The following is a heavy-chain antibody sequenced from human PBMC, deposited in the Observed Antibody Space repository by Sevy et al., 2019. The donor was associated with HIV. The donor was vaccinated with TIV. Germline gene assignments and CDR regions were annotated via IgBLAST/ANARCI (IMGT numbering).Heavy chain of an antibody. CDR3: AKTNELGYCSGGSCSDFDY. Sequence: GGSLRLSCAASGFTFDDYAMHWVRQAPGKGLEWVSGISWNSGSLCYADSVKGRFTISRDNAKNSRYLQMNSLRAEDTALYYCAKTNELGYCSGGSCSDFDYWGQGTLVTVSS. J-gene: IGHJ4*02. CDR1: GFTFDDYA. V-gene: IGHV3-9*01. D-gene: IGHD2-15*01. CDR2: ISWNSGSL.